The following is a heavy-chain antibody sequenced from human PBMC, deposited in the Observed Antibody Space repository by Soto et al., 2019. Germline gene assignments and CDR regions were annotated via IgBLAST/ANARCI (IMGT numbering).Heavy chain of an antibody. D-gene: IGHD3-9*01. CDR3: ARVTSTIPRSNWFDP. CDR2: IIPILGIA. V-gene: IGHV1-69*02. CDR1: GGTFSSYT. Sequence: GASVKVSCKASGGTFSSYTISWVRQAPGQGLEWMGRIIPILGIANYAQKFQGRVTITADKSTSTAYMELSSLRSEDTAVYYCARVTSTIPRSNWFDPWGQGTLVTVS. J-gene: IGHJ5*02.